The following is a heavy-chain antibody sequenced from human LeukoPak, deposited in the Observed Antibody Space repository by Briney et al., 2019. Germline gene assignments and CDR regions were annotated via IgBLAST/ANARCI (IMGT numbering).Heavy chain of an antibody. CDR2: IYHSGST. CDR1: GYSISSGYY. Sequence: SETLSLTCTVSGYSISSGYYWGWIRQPPGKGLEWIGSIYHSGSTYYNPSLESRVTISVDTSKNQFSLKLSSVTAADTAVYYCARAQDYYDSSGAVYYFDYWGQGTLVTVSS. V-gene: IGHV4-38-2*02. J-gene: IGHJ4*02. CDR3: ARAQDYYDSSGAVYYFDY. D-gene: IGHD3-22*01.